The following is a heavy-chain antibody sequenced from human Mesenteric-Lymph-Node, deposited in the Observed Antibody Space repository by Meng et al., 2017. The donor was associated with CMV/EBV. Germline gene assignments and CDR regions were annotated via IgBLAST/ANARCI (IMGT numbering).Heavy chain of an antibody. J-gene: IGHJ6*02. V-gene: IGHV3-30-3*01. CDR3: ARLIIVVVPQSSGMDV. Sequence: GGSLRLSCAASGFTFSSYAMHWVRQAPGKGLEWVAVISYDGNNKYYADSVKGRFTISRDNSKNTLYLQMNSLRAEDTAVYYCARLIIVVVPQSSGMDVWGQGITVTVSS. CDR1: GFTFSSYA. D-gene: IGHD2-2*01. CDR2: ISYDGNNK.